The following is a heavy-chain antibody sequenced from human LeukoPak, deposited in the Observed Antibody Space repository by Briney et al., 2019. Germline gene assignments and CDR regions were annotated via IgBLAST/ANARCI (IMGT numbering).Heavy chain of an antibody. CDR3: ARGGSGSYYAQGRSFDY. J-gene: IGHJ4*02. CDR1: GVSISSGGYS. CDR2: IYHSGST. D-gene: IGHD3-10*01. V-gene: IGHV4-30-2*01. Sequence: SETLSLTCAVSGVSISSGGYSWSWIRQPPGKGLEWIGYIYHSGSTYYNPSLKSQVTISVDRSKNQFSLKLSSVTAADTAVYYCARGGSGSYYAQGRSFDYWGQGTLVTVSS.